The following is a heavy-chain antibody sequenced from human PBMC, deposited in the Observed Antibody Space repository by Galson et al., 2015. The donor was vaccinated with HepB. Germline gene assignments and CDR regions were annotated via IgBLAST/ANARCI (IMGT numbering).Heavy chain of an antibody. CDR2: IIPIFGIA. Sequence: SVKVSCKASGGTFSSYAISWVRQAPGQGLEWMGGIIPIFGIANYAQKFQGRVTITADESTSTAYMELSSLRSDDTAVYYCARDCLYCGGGSCYYVKCYYYYGMDVWGQGTTVTVSS. V-gene: IGHV1-69*13. D-gene: IGHD2-15*01. J-gene: IGHJ6*02. CDR3: ARDCLYCGGGSCYYVKCYYYYGMDV. CDR1: GGTFSSYA.